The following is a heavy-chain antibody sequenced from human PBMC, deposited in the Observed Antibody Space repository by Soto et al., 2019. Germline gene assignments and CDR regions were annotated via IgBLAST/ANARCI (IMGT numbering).Heavy chain of an antibody. Sequence: QVQLVESGGGVVQPGRSLRLSCAASGFTFSSFAMHWVRQAPGKGLEWVTVISYDGSKKYYAGSVKGRFTISRDNSKNTLYLQMNSLRTQDTAVYYWARDYDYWGQGTLVTVSS. V-gene: IGHV3-30-3*01. CDR2: ISYDGSKK. CDR1: GFTFSSFA. J-gene: IGHJ4*02. CDR3: ARDYDY.